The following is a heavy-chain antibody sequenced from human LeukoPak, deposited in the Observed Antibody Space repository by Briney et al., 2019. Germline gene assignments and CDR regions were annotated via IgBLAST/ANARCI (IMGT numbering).Heavy chain of an antibody. CDR3: ATDLDSSIYMSGFDY. D-gene: IGHD1-1*01. Sequence: ASVKVSCKVSGYTLTELSMHWVRQAPGKGLEWMGGFDPEDGETIYAQKFQGRVTMTEDTSTDTAYMELSSLRPEDTAVYYCATDLDSSIYMSGFDYWGQGTLVTVSS. CDR2: FDPEDGET. J-gene: IGHJ4*02. V-gene: IGHV1-24*01. CDR1: GYTLTELS.